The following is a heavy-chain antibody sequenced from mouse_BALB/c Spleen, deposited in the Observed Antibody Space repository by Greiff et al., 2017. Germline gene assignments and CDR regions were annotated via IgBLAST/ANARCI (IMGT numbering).Heavy chain of an antibody. V-gene: IGHV2-4-1*01. CDR3: ARGGSYDGYSSFAY. Sequence: VQLQQSGPGLVQPSQSLSITCTVSGFSLTSYGVHWVRQSPGKGLEWLGVIWSGGSTDYNAAFISRLSISKDNSKSQVFFKMNSLQADDTAIYYCARGGSYDGYSSFAYWGQGTLVTVSA. J-gene: IGHJ3*01. D-gene: IGHD2-3*01. CDR2: IWSGGST. CDR1: GFSLTSYG.